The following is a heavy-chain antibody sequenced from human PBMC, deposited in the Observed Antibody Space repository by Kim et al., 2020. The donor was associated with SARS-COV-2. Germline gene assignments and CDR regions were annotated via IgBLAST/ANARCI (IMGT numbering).Heavy chain of an antibody. CDR3: ARDLVPALVPAAIYYGMDV. CDR2: ISYDGSNK. CDR1: GFTFSSYA. D-gene: IGHD2-2*01. Sequence: GGSLRLSCAASGFTFSSYAMHWVRQAPGKGLEWVAVISYDGSNKYYADSVKGRFTISRDNSKNTLYLQMNSLRAEDTAVYYCARDLVPALVPAAIYYGMDVWGQGTTVTVSS. J-gene: IGHJ6*02. V-gene: IGHV3-30*04.